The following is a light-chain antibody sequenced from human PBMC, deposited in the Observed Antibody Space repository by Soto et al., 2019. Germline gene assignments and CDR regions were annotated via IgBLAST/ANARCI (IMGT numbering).Light chain of an antibody. V-gene: IGLV2-8*01. CDR1: SSDVGGYNY. CDR2: EVS. Sequence: QSVLTQPPSASGSPGHSVTISCTGTSSDVGGYNYVSWYQQHPGKAPKLMIYEVSKRPSGVPDRFSGSKSGNTASLTVSGLQAEDEADYYCSSHAGSKRVFGTGTKVTVL. J-gene: IGLJ1*01. CDR3: SSHAGSKRV.